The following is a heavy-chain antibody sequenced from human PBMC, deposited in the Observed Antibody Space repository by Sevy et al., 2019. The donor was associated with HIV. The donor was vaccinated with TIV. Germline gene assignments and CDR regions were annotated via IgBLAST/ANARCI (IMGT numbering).Heavy chain of an antibody. V-gene: IGHV3-23*01. CDR3: AREREADQSSWDFDF. D-gene: IGHD6-13*01. CDR2: ISEGGKNT. J-gene: IGHJ4*02. CDR1: GFTFSSHD. Sequence: GGSLRLSCTASGFTFSSHDMVWVRQAPGKGLEWVSGISEGGKNTYYADSVRGRFTISREDSKTTVYLQRNSLRADDTALYYCAREREADQSSWDFDFWGQGTLVTVSS.